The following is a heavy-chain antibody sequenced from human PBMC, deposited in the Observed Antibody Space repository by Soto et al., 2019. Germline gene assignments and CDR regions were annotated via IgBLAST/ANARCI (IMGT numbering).Heavy chain of an antibody. V-gene: IGHV1-46*01. CDR3: ARDLSEDYGLYYFFYGLDV. D-gene: IGHD3-10*01. CDR2: IKPSDGST. CDR1: GYSFTRNY. Sequence: QVRLLQSRAEVKEPGASLKVSCKTFGYSFTRNYIHWVRQAPGQGLEWMGIIKPSDGSTTAAQKFQGRVTLTSDTSTNTVYREVSRLRSEDTAVYYCARDLSEDYGLYYFFYGLDVWGQGTTVAVSS. J-gene: IGHJ6*02.